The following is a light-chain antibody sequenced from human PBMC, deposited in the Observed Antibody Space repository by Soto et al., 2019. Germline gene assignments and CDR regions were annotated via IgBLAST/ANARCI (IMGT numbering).Light chain of an antibody. CDR1: QSVSSN. CDR2: GAS. V-gene: IGKV3-15*01. J-gene: IGKJ2*01. CDR3: QQSYSSPYI. Sequence: EIVMTQSPATLSVSPGERATLSCRASQSVSSNLAWYQQKPGQAPRLLIYGASTRATGIPARFSGSGSGTEFTLTISSLQSEDFATYFCQQSYSSPYIFGLGTKLEIK.